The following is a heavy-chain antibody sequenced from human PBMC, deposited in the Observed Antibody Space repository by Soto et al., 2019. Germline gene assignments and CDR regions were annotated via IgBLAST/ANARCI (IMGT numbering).Heavy chain of an antibody. CDR1: GYSISSDYY. CDR3: AGDNLGHTGYYYGMDV. J-gene: IGHJ6*02. CDR2: ISHSGGT. V-gene: IGHV4-38-2*02. D-gene: IGHD7-27*01. Sequence: SETLSLTCAVSGYSISSDYYWGWIRQPPGKGLEWIGSISHSGGTYYNPSLKSRVTISADTSKNQFSLNLSSVTAADTAVYYWAGDNLGHTGYYYGMDVWGQGIQVTVSS.